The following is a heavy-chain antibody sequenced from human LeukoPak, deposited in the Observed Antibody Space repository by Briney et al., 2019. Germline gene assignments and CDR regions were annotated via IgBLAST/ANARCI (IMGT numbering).Heavy chain of an antibody. CDR2: IIRIFGTA. V-gene: IGHV1-69*01. CDR3: ASAVTTSANFDY. CDR1: GGTFSSYA. D-gene: IGHD4-17*01. J-gene: IGHJ4*02. Sequence: ASVKVSCKASGGTFSSYAISWVRQAPGQGLEWMGEIIRIFGTANYAQKFQGRVTITADESTSTAYMELSSLRSEDTAVYYCASAVTTSANFDYWGQGTLVTVSS.